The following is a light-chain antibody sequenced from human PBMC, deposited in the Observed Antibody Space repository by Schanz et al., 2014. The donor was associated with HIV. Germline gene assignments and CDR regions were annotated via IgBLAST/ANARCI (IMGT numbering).Light chain of an antibody. V-gene: IGLV2-14*03. CDR2: DVT. Sequence: QSALTQPASVSGSLGQSITISCTGTSGDVGRYDYVSWYQQHPGQAPKLLIYDVTYRPSGISNRFSGSKSGNTASLTFSGLQAEDEADYYCCSYAGTSTFVVFGGGTKLTVL. CDR1: SGDVGRYDY. J-gene: IGLJ2*01. CDR3: CSYAGTSTFVV.